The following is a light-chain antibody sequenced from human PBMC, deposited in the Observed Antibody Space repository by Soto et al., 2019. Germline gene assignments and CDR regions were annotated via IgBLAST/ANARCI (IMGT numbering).Light chain of an antibody. V-gene: IGKV3-15*01. CDR3: QQYNNWPPWT. CDR2: GAS. Sequence: EIVMTQSPATLSVSPGERATLSCRASQSVSSNLAWYQQKLGQAPRLLIYGASTRATGIPARFSGSGSGTEFTLTISSLQSEDFAVYYWQQYNNWPPWTFGQGTKVEIK. J-gene: IGKJ1*01. CDR1: QSVSSN.